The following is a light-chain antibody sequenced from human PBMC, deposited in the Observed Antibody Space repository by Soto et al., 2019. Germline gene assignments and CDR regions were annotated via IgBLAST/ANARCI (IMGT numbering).Light chain of an antibody. CDR2: AAS. J-gene: IGKJ1*01. Sequence: DFQITQSPSTLSASVLERFTITCRASQNIRSRLAWFQQKPGKAPKLLIYAASTLQSGVPSRFSGSGSGTDFTLTISCLQSEDFATYYCQQYYSYPRTFGQGTKVDTK. CDR3: QQYYSYPRT. CDR1: QNIRSR. V-gene: IGKV1-5*01.